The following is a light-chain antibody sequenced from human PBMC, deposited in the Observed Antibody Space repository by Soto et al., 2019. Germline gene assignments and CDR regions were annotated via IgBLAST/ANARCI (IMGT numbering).Light chain of an antibody. CDR3: QQVNSYPLT. J-gene: IGKJ4*01. CDR1: QGISSY. V-gene: IGKV1-9*01. CDR2: AAS. Sequence: DIQLTQSPSFLSASVGDRVTITCRASQGISSYLAWYQQKPGKAPKVLIYAASTLQSGVPSRFSGSGYGTEFTLTISSLQPEDLAIYYCQQVNSYPLTFGGGTKVDI.